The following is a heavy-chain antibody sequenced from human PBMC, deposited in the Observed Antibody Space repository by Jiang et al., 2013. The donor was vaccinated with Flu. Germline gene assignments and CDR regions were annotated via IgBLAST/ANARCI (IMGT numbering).Heavy chain of an antibody. CDR2: VDPEDGET. CDR3: ATEVGNGAFDY. V-gene: IGHV1-69-2*01. CDR1: GYTFSDYY. J-gene: IGHJ4*02. D-gene: IGHD1-26*01. Sequence: SGAEVKKPGTTIRISCRVSGYTFSDYYILWVRQAPGKGLEWMGLVDPEDGETIYAERFQGRISITADTSADTTYMDLSSLRSDDTAVYYCATEVGNGAFDYWGQGTLVTVSS.